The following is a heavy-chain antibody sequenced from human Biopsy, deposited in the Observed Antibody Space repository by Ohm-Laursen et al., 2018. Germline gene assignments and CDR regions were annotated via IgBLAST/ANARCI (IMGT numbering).Heavy chain of an antibody. CDR1: GFTFRRYG. D-gene: IGHD5-18*01. Sequence: SLRLSCAASGFTFRRYGMSWVRQAPGKGLEWVSVTFESGDTTHYGDSVKGRFSVSRDNSKSTLYLQMNSLRAEDTAVYYCAKTLGDSYGSRYFDYWGQGTLVTVSS. J-gene: IGHJ4*02. CDR3: AKTLGDSYGSRYFDY. V-gene: IGHV3-23*01. CDR2: TFESGDTT.